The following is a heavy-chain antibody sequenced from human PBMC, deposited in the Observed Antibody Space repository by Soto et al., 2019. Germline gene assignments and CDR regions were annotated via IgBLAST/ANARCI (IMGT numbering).Heavy chain of an antibody. CDR3: ATPNYDFWSGYYPLVY. V-gene: IGHV1-3*01. CDR2: INAGNGNT. Sequence: GASVKVSCKASGYTFTSYAMHWVRQAPGQRLEWMGWINAGNGNTKYSQKFQGRVTITRDTSASTAYMELSSLRSEDTAVYYCATPNYDFWSGYYPLVYWGQGTLVTVSS. CDR1: GYTFTSYA. D-gene: IGHD3-3*01. J-gene: IGHJ4*02.